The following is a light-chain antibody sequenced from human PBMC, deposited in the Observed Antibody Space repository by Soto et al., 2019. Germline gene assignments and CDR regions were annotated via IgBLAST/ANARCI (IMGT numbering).Light chain of an antibody. CDR1: SSNIGTNY. J-gene: IGLJ3*02. Sequence: QSVLTQPPSASGTPGQRLSISCSGSSSNIGTNYVYWYQKVPGAAPKLLIYSNDIRPSGVPDRFFGSKSGTSASLVISGLRSDDEADYYCAIWDDSLSGVVFGGGTKLTVL. CDR2: SND. V-gene: IGLV1-47*02. CDR3: AIWDDSLSGVV.